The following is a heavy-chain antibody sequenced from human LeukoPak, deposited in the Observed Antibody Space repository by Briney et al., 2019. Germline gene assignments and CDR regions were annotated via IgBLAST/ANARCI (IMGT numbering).Heavy chain of an antibody. CDR2: ISSSSSSI. J-gene: IGHJ1*01. V-gene: IGHV3-48*01. Sequence: GGSLRLSCAASGFSFSVYSMNWVRQAPGKGLEWVSYISSSSSSISYADSAKGRFTISRDNAKNSLYLQMNSLRAEDTAVYYCARDGDGEGYGDYPAEYFQHWGQGTLVTVSS. D-gene: IGHD4-17*01. CDR1: GFSFSVYS. CDR3: ARDGDGEGYGDYPAEYFQH.